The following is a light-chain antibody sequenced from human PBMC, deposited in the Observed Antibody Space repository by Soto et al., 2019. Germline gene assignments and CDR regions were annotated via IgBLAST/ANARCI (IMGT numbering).Light chain of an antibody. CDR2: EVS. CDR3: CSYAGSPTFHV. Sequence: QSVLTQPASVSGSPGQSITISCTGTSSDIGSYDLVSWYQQHPGKAPKVMIFEVSQRPSGVSNRFSGSKSGNTASLTISGLQAEDEADYYCCSYAGSPTFHVFGTGTKVTVL. J-gene: IGLJ1*01. CDR1: SSDIGSYDL. V-gene: IGLV2-23*02.